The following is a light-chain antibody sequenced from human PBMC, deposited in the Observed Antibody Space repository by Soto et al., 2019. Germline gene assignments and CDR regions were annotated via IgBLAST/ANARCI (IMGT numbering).Light chain of an antibody. CDR1: QSVSSN. CDR2: GAS. J-gene: IGKJ5*01. Sequence: EIVLTQSPATLSLSPGERATLSCRASQSVSSNLAWYHQKPGQAPRLLIYGASNRATGIPARLSGSGSGTDFTITSSSLEHDDFDVYQCQRSRHSITFGQGTRLEIK. V-gene: IGKV3-11*01. CDR3: QRSRHSIT.